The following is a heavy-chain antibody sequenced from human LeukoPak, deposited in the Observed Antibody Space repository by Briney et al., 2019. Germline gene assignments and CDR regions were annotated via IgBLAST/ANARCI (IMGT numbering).Heavy chain of an antibody. CDR2: INHSGST. CDR1: GGSFSDYY. J-gene: IGHJ4*02. V-gene: IGHV4-34*01. D-gene: IGHD2-8*01. Sequence: SGTLSLTCAVYGGSFSDYYWSWIRQPPGKGLEWIGEINHSGSTNYNPSLKSRVTISVDTSKNQLSLKLTSVTAADTAVYYCSRENGAFSPFGYWGQGTLVSVLS. CDR3: SRENGAFSPFGY.